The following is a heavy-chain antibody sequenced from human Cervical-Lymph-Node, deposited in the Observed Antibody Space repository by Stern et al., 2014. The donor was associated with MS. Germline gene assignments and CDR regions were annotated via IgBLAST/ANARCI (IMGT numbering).Heavy chain of an antibody. CDR1: GGSVSSGSYY. J-gene: IGHJ4*02. V-gene: IGHV4-61*01. D-gene: IGHD3-10*01. CDR3: AREEYYYGSGSYGN. Sequence: QVQLQESGPGLVKPSETLSLTCTVSGGSVSSGSYYWSWIRQPPGKGPEXIGYIYYSGSTNYNPSLKSRVTISVDTSKNQFSLKLSSVTAADTAVYYCAREEYYYGSGSYGNWGQGTLVTVSS. CDR2: IYYSGST.